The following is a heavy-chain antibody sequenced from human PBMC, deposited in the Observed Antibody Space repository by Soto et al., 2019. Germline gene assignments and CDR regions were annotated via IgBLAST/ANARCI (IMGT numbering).Heavy chain of an antibody. Sequence: GGSLRLSCAASGFTFSSYWMSWVRQAPGKGLEWVANIKPYGSEKYYVDSVKGRFTISRDNAKNSLYLQMNSMRAEDTAVYYCGRGNWADAFDIWGQGTMVTVSS. V-gene: IGHV3-7*01. J-gene: IGHJ3*02. CDR2: IKPYGSEK. D-gene: IGHD7-27*01. CDR3: GRGNWADAFDI. CDR1: GFTFSSYW.